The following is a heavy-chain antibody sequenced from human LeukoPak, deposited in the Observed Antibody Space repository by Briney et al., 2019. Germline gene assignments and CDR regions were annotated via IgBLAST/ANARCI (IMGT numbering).Heavy chain of an antibody. J-gene: IGHJ4*02. CDR3: ARGSYYDY. Sequence: GASVKVSCKASGYTFTSYGISWVRQAPGQGLEWVGWVSSYNGDTNYAQRFQGGVTMNTDTSTSTAYMELTSLRSDDTAVYYCARGSYYDYWGQGTLVTVSS. CDR1: GYTFTSYG. CDR2: VSSYNGDT. D-gene: IGHD1-26*01. V-gene: IGHV1-18*01.